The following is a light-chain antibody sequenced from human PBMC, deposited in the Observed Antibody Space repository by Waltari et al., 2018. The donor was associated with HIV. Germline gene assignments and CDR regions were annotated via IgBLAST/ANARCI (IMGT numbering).Light chain of an antibody. CDR2: GAS. J-gene: IGKJ3*01. V-gene: IGKV3-20*01. CDR1: QPISGEY. CDR3: HFYGSSLT. Sequence: EVVLTQSPDTLSLSPGEGAALSCRASQPISGEYLAWYQHKRGQAPRLLIRGASSRVTGIPDRFSGRGSGTDFTLTINRLEPEDFAVYYCHFYGSSLTFGPGTKVHSK.